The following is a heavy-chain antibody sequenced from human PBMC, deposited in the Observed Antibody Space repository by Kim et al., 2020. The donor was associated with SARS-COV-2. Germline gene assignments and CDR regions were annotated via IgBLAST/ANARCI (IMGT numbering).Heavy chain of an antibody. Sequence: GGSLRLSCAASGFIFDSYAMSWVRQAPGKGLEWVSIISGSADSTYYADSVKGRFTISRDNSKNTLYLQMNTLRAEDTAEYYCVRAGCSGGNCYRPPDYWGQGTLVTVSS. V-gene: IGHV3-23*01. CDR3: VRAGCSGGNCYRPPDY. CDR1: GFIFDSYA. D-gene: IGHD2-15*01. CDR2: ISGSADST. J-gene: IGHJ4*02.